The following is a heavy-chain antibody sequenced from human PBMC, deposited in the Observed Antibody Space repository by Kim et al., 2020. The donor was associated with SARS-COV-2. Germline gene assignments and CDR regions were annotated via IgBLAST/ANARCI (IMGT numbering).Heavy chain of an antibody. CDR3: ARGQVEITLILVAFFSSRHCFDY. Sequence: GGSLRLSCAASGFTLSNYAMSWVRQAPGKGLEWVSSISDSGGSRDYADSVKGRFTISRDNSKNTVYLPMNSLRAEDTAVYYCARGQVEITLILVAFFSSRHCFDYWGQGTLVTVSS. CDR2: ISDSGGSR. V-gene: IGHV3-23*01. CDR1: GFTLSNYA. J-gene: IGHJ4*02. D-gene: IGHD3-22*01.